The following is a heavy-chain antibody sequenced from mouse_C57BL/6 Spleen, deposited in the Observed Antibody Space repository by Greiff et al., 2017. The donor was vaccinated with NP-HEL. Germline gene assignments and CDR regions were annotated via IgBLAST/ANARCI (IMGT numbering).Heavy chain of an antibody. CDR3: ARWDYGAY. J-gene: IGHJ3*01. Sequence: EVHLVESGGGLVQPGGSLKLSCAASGFTFSDYYMYWVRQTPEKRLEWVAYISNGGGSTYYPDTVKGRFTISRDNAKNTLYLQMSRLKSEDTAMYYCARWDYGAYWGQGTLVTVSA. CDR1: GFTFSDYY. D-gene: IGHD2-4*01. CDR2: ISNGGGST. V-gene: IGHV5-12*01.